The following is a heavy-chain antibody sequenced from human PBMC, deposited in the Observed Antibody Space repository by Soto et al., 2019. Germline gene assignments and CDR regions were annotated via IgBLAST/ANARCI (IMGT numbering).Heavy chain of an antibody. CDR2: IWYDGSNK. J-gene: IGHJ2*01. CDR3: ARTLVWYLDL. Sequence: QVQLVESGGGVVQPGRSLRLSCAASGFTFSSYGMHWVRQAPGKGLEWVAIIWYDGSNKYYADSVKGRFTISRDNSKNTLYLQMNSLRAEDSAVYYCARTLVWYLDLWGRGTLVTVSS. D-gene: IGHD6-6*01. CDR1: GFTFSSYG. V-gene: IGHV3-33*01.